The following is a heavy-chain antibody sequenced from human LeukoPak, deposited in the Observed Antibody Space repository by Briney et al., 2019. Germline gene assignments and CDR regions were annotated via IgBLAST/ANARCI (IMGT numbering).Heavy chain of an antibody. CDR1: GGSFSGYY. D-gene: IGHD6-19*01. V-gene: IGHV4-34*01. J-gene: IGHJ4*02. CDR3: ARSVGSGRFDY. CDR2: INHSGST. Sequence: PSETLSLTCAVYGGSFSGYYWSWIRQPPGKGLEWIGEINHSGSTNYNPSLKSRVTISVDTSKNQFSLKLSSVTAADTAVYYCARSVGSGRFDYWGQGTLVTVSS.